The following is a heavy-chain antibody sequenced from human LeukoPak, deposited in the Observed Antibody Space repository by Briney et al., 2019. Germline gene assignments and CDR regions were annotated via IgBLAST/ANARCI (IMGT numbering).Heavy chain of an antibody. J-gene: IGHJ4*02. Sequence: ASVKVSCKASGYPFTGYHVQWVRQAPGQGLEWVGRIYPDSGETIYAQKFQGRVTMTRDTSISTAYMELSRLRSDDTAVYYCAREDGSGSYYNPPHFDYWGQGTLVTVSS. D-gene: IGHD3-10*01. CDR1: GYPFTGYH. CDR3: AREDGSGSYYNPPHFDY. V-gene: IGHV1-2*02. CDR2: IYPDSGET.